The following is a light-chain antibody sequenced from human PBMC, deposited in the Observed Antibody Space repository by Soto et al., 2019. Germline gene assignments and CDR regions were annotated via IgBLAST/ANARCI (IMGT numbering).Light chain of an antibody. V-gene: IGKV3-15*01. CDR2: GAS. J-gene: IGKJ5*01. CDR3: QQYNNWPPWT. Sequence: EIVLTQSPDTLSLSPGERATLSCRASQSVSRDYLVWYQQKPGQAPRLLIYGASTRATGIPARFSGSGSGTEFTLTISSLQSEDFAVYYCQQYNNWPPWTFGQGTRLEIK. CDR1: QSVSRDY.